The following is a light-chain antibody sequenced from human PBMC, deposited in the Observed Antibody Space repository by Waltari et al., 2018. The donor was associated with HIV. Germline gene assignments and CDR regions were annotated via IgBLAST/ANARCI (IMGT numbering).Light chain of an antibody. CDR3: SSYSARGFVV. Sequence: HSALTQPASVSGSPGQSITISCTGPTSDISDFNFVSWYQQSPGRAPKLIIFEFYSRPSGISDRFSGSKSGVTASLTISALRAEDEADYFGSSYSARGFVVFGGGTKVTVL. CDR2: EFY. V-gene: IGLV2-14*01. CDR1: TSDISDFNF. J-gene: IGLJ3*02.